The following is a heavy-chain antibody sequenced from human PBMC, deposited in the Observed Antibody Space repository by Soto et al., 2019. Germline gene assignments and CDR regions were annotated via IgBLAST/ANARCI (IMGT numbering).Heavy chain of an antibody. J-gene: IGHJ6*02. CDR3: AKVESGYSYGPYGMDV. CDR2: ISGSGGST. D-gene: IGHD5-18*01. Sequence: VGSLRLSCAASGFTFSSYAMSWVRQAPGKGLEWVSAISGSGGSTYYADSVKGRFTISRDNSKNTLYLQMNSLRAEDTAVYYCAKVESGYSYGPYGMDVWGQGTTVTVSS. CDR1: GFTFSSYA. V-gene: IGHV3-23*01.